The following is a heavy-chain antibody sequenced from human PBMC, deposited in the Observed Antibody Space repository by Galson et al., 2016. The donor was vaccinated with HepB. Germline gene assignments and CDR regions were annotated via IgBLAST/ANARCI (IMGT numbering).Heavy chain of an antibody. CDR1: GYTFSGYS. V-gene: IGHV1-18*04. D-gene: IGHD5-18*01. CDR3: ARGGGRGYTYTGDY. J-gene: IGHJ4*02. CDR2: VSTYNGNT. Sequence: SVKVSCKASGYTFSGYSILWVRQAPGQGLEWMGWVSTYNGNTNSAQKLQGRVTMTTDTSTTTAYMELRTLRSDDTAVYYCARGGGRGYTYTGDYWGQGTLVTVSS.